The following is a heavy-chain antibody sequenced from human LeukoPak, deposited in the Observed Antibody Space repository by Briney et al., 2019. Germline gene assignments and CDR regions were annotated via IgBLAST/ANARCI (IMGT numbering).Heavy chain of an antibody. Sequence: SVKVSCKASGCTFSNYAINWVRQAPGQGLDWMGGIIPMFATVNYAQKFQGRVTITTDESTNTAYMEPSGLRSEDTAVYYCARNHDNTGYYDAYFDYWGQGTLVTVSS. J-gene: IGHJ4*02. CDR2: IIPMFATV. CDR3: ARNHDNTGYYDAYFDY. CDR1: GCTFSNYA. D-gene: IGHD3-22*01. V-gene: IGHV1-69*05.